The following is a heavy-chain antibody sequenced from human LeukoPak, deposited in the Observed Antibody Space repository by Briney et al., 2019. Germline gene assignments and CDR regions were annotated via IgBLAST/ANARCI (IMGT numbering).Heavy chain of an antibody. D-gene: IGHD3-22*01. CDR2: ISYDGSNK. J-gene: IGHJ4*02. CDR1: GFTFSSYA. V-gene: IGHV3-30*04. Sequence: GGSLRLSCAASGFTFSSYAMHWVRQAPGKGLEWVAVISYDGSNKYYADSVKGRFTISRDNSKNTLYLQMNSLRAEDTAVYYCAKDYYDSSGYSDAYDYWGQGTLVTVSS. CDR3: AKDYYDSSGYSDAYDY.